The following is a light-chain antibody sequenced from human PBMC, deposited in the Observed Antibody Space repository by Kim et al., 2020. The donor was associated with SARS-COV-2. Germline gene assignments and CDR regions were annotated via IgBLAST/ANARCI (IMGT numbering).Light chain of an antibody. V-gene: IGKV4-1*01. J-gene: IGKJ2*01. CDR3: QQYCSSTYT. Sequence: DIVMTQSPDSLAVSLGERATINCKSSQSVLYSSNNKNYLAWYQQKPGQPPKLLIYWASTRESGVPDRFSGSGSGTDFTLAISSLQAEDVAVYYCQQYCSSTYTFGQGTKLEI. CDR2: WAS. CDR1: QSVLYSSNNKNY.